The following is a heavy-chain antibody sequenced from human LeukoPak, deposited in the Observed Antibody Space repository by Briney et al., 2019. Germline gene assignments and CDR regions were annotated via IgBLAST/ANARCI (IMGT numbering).Heavy chain of an antibody. CDR1: GYTFTGYY. V-gene: IGHV1-2*02. CDR2: INPNSGGT. J-gene: IGHJ4*02. D-gene: IGHD1-26*01. CDR3: ARDLVGATTFDY. Sequence: ASVKVPCKASGYTFTGYYMHWVRQAPGQGLEWMGWINPNSGGTNYAQKFQGRVTMTRDTSISTAYMELSRLRSDNTAVYYCARDLVGATTFDYWGQGTLVTVSS.